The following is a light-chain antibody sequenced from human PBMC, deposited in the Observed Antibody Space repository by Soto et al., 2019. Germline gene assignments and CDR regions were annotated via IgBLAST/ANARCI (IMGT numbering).Light chain of an antibody. CDR3: QQYNDNWT. J-gene: IGKJ1*01. CDR2: KAS. Sequence: DIQMTQSPSTLYASVGDRVTITCRASQSISSWLAWYQQKPGKAPKLLIYKASTLQSGVPSRFSGGGSGTEFTLAISSLQPDDSATYYCQQYNDNWTFGQGTKVEIK. CDR1: QSISSW. V-gene: IGKV1-5*03.